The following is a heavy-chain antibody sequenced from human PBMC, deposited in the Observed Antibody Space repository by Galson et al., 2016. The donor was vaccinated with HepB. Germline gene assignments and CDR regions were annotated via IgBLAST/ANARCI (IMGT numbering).Heavy chain of an antibody. CDR1: GFAFSVYG. CDR2: ISTSGGST. V-gene: IGHV3-23*01. CDR3: AKGTTRLGDN. J-gene: IGHJ4*02. D-gene: IGHD1-26*01. Sequence: SLRLSCAASGFAFSVYGMTWVRQAPRKGLEWVAAISTSGGSTDYADSVKGRFTISRDNSKNLLYLQMNSLRVGDTALYYRAKGTTRLGDNWGQGILVTVSS.